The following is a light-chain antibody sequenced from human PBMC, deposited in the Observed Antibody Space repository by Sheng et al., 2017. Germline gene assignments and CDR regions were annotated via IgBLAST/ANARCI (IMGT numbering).Light chain of an antibody. CDR3: QTWATGIVV. Sequence: QLVLTQSPSASASLGASVKLTCTLSSGHSNYAIAWHQQRPKKGPRYLMKLNSDGSHSKGDEIPDRFSGSSSGAERYLTISSLQSEDEADYYCQTWATGIVVFGGGTKADRP. V-gene: IGLV4-69*01. J-gene: IGLJ2*01. CDR1: SGHSNYA. CDR2: LNSDGSH.